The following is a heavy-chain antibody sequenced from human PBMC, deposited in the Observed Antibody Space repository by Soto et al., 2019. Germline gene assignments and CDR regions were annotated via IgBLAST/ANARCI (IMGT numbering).Heavy chain of an antibody. CDR3: ARQSYDSSNYFDS. V-gene: IGHV4-39*01. CDR2: ISYSGSI. J-gene: IGHJ4*02. D-gene: IGHD3-22*01. Sequence: SETLSLTCAVSGDSINSRGHYWGWIRQPPGKGLEWIGGISYSGSISYNPSLETRVTISVDTSSRRFSLKLLSVTAADTALYYCARQSYDSSNYFDSWGRGTLVTV. CDR1: GDSINSRGHY.